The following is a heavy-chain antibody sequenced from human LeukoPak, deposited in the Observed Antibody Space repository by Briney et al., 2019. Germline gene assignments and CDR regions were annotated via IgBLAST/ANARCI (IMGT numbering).Heavy chain of an antibody. CDR1: GFTFTNFA. CDR2: ISFDGNDE. J-gene: IGHJ4*02. CDR3: ARDFYDGFALDY. D-gene: IGHD2/OR15-2a*01. V-gene: IGHV3-30*04. Sequence: GRSLRLSCTASGFTFTNFAMHWVRQAPGKGLEWVAFISFDGNDEEYAESVKGRFTISRDNARNSLYLQMDNLRAEDTGVYYCARDFYDGFALDYWGQGTLVTVSS.